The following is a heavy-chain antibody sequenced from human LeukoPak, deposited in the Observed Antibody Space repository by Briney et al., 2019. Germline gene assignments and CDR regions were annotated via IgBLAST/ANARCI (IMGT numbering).Heavy chain of an antibody. D-gene: IGHD6-6*01. J-gene: IGHJ4*02. V-gene: IGHV3-74*03. CDR1: GFTFSSSW. CDR3: AKDKRYSSSPFDY. Sequence: GGSLRLSCAASGFTFSSSWMHWVRQAPGKGLVWVSHINSDGSNTKYADSVKGRFTISRDNAKNTLSLQMNSLRAEDTAVYYCAKDKRYSSSPFDYWGQGTLVTVSS. CDR2: INSDGSNT.